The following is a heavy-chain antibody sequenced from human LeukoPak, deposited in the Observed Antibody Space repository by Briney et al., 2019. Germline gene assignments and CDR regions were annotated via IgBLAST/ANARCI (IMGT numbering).Heavy chain of an antibody. V-gene: IGHV3-30*02. Sequence: PGGSLRLSCAASGFTFSSYGMHWVRQAPGKGLEWVAFIRYDGSNKYYADSVKGRFTISRGNSKNTLYLQMNSLRAEDTAVYYCAKAFCGGDCLGPFDYWGQGTLVTVSS. CDR1: GFTFSSYG. D-gene: IGHD2-21*01. J-gene: IGHJ4*02. CDR2: IRYDGSNK. CDR3: AKAFCGGDCLGPFDY.